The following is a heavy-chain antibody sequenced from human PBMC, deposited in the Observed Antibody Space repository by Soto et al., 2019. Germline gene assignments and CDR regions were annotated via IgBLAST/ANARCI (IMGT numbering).Heavy chain of an antibody. V-gene: IGHV1-69*01. D-gene: IGHD3-22*01. J-gene: IGHJ2*01. CDR3: ARDLGYDGSGYQYWYFDL. CDR2: IIPIFGTA. Sequence: QVQLVQSGAEVKKPGSSVKVSCKASGGTFSSYAISWVRQAPGQGLEWMGGIIPIFGTANYAQKFQGRVTITAEEYTCTAYMELSSLRSEDTAVYYCARDLGYDGSGYQYWYFDLWGRGTLVTVSS. CDR1: GGTFSSYA.